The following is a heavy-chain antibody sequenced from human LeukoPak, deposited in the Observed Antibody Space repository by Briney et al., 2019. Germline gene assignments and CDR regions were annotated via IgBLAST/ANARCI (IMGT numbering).Heavy chain of an antibody. CDR3: ARDPNLPGDGFDP. V-gene: IGHV3-11*01. CDR1: GFTFSDYY. D-gene: IGHD3-16*01. Sequence: PGGSLRLSCAAYGFTFSDYYMSWIRQAPGKGLEWVSYISSSGSTIYYADSVKGRSTISRYNAKNSLYLQINSLRAEDTAVYYCARDPNLPGDGFDPWRRGTLVTVSS. CDR2: ISSSGSTI. J-gene: IGHJ5*02.